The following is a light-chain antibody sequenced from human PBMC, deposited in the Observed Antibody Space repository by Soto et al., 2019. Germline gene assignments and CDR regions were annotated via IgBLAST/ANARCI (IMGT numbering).Light chain of an antibody. CDR2: KAS. CDR3: QKYNSAPLT. Sequence: DIQMTQSPSTLSASVGDRVTITCRASQSIINWLAWYQQKPGKAPKLLIYKASSLESEVPSRFSGSGSETDFTLTISSLQPEDVEAYYCQKYNSAPLTFGAGTQVEI. J-gene: IGKJ4*01. CDR1: QSIINW. V-gene: IGKV1-5*03.